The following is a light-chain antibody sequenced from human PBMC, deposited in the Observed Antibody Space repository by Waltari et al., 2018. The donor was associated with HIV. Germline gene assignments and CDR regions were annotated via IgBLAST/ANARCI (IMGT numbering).Light chain of an antibody. CDR1: SSDIGTYDL. CDR2: EVS. Sequence: QSALTQPASVSGSPGQSITISCTGTSSDIGTYDLVSWYQQHPGKAPKLIIYEVSAGTGGVSNCFSGSKSGNTASLTIAGLQAEDETDYYCCSYGGSSTYVVFGGGTKVTVL. V-gene: IGLV2-23*02. CDR3: CSYGGSSTYVV. J-gene: IGLJ2*01.